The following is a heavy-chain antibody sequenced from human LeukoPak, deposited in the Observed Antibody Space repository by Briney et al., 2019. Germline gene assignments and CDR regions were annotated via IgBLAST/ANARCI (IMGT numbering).Heavy chain of an antibody. J-gene: IGHJ3*02. CDR2: INPSAGST. V-gene: IGHV1-46*01. Sequence: ASVKVSCKASGYTFTKYYIHWVRQAPGQGLEWMGIINPSAGSTNYAQKFQGRVTLTRDTSTSTVYMNVSNLRSEDTAVYYCARESLGSYKTVVIVARGHDDSDMWGQGTMVTVSS. CDR1: GYTFTKYY. D-gene: IGHD3-22*01. CDR3: ARESLGSYKTVVIVARGHDDSDM.